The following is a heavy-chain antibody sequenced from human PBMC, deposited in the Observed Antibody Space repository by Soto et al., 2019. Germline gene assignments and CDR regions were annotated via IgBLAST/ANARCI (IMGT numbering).Heavy chain of an antibody. J-gene: IGHJ4*02. V-gene: IGHV3-53*01. Sequence: EVQLVESGGGLIQPGGSLRLSCAASGFTVSSNCMSWVRQAPGKGLEWVSIIYSGGSTYYADSVKGRFTISRDNSKNTLYLLMNSLRVEDTAVYYCAGGPYSSSSYFDYWGQGTLVTVSS. CDR3: AGGPYSSSSYFDY. D-gene: IGHD6-13*01. CDR2: IYSGGST. CDR1: GFTVSSNC.